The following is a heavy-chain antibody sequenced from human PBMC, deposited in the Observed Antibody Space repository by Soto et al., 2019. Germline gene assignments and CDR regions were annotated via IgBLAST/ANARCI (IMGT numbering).Heavy chain of an antibody. CDR3: ARGGGLDI. V-gene: IGHV4-59*01. J-gene: IGHJ3*02. D-gene: IGHD2-15*01. CDR2: IDYSGST. Sequence: QVRLQESGPGLVKPSETLSLTCSVSGGSISSYYWSWIRQPPGKGLEWIGYIDYSGSTNSKPFLRSRVTISIDTSKNQFSLKLTSVTAADTAVYYCARGGGLDIWGQGTMVTVSS. CDR1: GGSISSYY.